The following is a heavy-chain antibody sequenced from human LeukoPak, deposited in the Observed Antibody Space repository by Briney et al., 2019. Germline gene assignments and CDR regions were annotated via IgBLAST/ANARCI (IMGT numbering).Heavy chain of an antibody. CDR2: ISDSGNT. V-gene: IGHV3-23*01. CDR3: AEAPVTTCRGAYCYPFDY. J-gene: IGHJ4*02. CDR1: GSTLSSYA. D-gene: IGHD2-21*01. Sequence: GGSLRLSCAASGSTLSSYAMSWVRQAPGKGLEWVSAISDSGNTYHADSVKGRFTISRDSSKNTLFLQMNRLRPEDAAVYYCAEAPVTTCRGAYCYPFDYWGQGTLVTVSS.